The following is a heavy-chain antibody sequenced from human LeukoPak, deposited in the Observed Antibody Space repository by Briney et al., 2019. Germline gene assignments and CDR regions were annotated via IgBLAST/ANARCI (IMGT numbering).Heavy chain of an antibody. D-gene: IGHD6-19*01. Sequence: SGGSLRLSCAASGFTFSSYAMSWAGQAPGRGLEWVSAISGSGGSTYYADSVKGRFTISRDNSKNTLYLQMNSLRAEDTAVYYCAKDQWLVHIFDYWGQGTLVTVSS. CDR2: ISGSGGST. CDR1: GFTFSSYA. J-gene: IGHJ4*02. V-gene: IGHV3-23*01. CDR3: AKDQWLVHIFDY.